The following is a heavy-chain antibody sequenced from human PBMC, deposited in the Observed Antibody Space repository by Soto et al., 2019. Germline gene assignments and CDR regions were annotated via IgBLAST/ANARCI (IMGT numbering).Heavy chain of an antibody. CDR2: VSYDGTNE. Sequence: SGGSLRLSCAASRFTFNIYGMHWVRQAPGTGLEWVAVVSYDGTNEYYADSVKGRFTISRDNSKNTLYLEMNSLRPEDTGVYYCARDMSMAVPGRGEYYYYYGMDFWGRGTTVTVSS. CDR3: ARDMSMAVPGRGEYYYYYGMDF. V-gene: IGHV3-30*03. J-gene: IGHJ6*02. CDR1: RFTFNIYG. D-gene: IGHD6-19*01.